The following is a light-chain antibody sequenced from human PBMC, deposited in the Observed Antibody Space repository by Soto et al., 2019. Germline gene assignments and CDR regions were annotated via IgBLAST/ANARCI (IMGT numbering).Light chain of an antibody. V-gene: IGLV2-14*01. J-gene: IGLJ2*01. Sequence: QSALTQPASVTGSPGQSITLSCAGTGSDMGGYKYVSWYQQHPGKAPQLMIYDVFNRPPWVSDRFSGSKSGNTASLTISGLQDEDEADYYCSSYTSTNTVKFGGGTKLTVL. CDR2: DVF. CDR1: GSDMGGYKY. CDR3: SSYTSTNTVK.